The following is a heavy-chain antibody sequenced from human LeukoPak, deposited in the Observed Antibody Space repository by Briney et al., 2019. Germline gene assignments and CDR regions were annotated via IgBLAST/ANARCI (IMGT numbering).Heavy chain of an antibody. J-gene: IGHJ4*02. CDR1: GGSFSGYY. Sequence: SETLSLTCAVYGGSFSGYYWSWIRQPPGKGLEWIGEINHSGSTNYNPSLKSRVTISVDTSKNQFSLKLSSVTAADTAVYYCARQDFEGYFDYWGQGTLVTVSS. CDR3: ARQDFEGYFDY. CDR2: INHSGST. D-gene: IGHD3-9*01. V-gene: IGHV4-34*01.